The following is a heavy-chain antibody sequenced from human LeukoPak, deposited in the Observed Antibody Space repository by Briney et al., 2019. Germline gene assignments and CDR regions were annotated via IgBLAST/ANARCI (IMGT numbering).Heavy chain of an antibody. J-gene: IGHJ5*02. Sequence: ASVKVSCKASGYTFTTSSITWVRQAPGQGLEWMGWIDPYSGNKNYAQKLQGRVTPTTDTSTSTAYMELRSLRSVDTAVYYCARDFPGITKLPASWGQGTLVTVSS. CDR1: GYTFTTSS. V-gene: IGHV1-18*01. CDR2: IDPYSGNK. D-gene: IGHD1-20*01. CDR3: ARDFPGITKLPAS.